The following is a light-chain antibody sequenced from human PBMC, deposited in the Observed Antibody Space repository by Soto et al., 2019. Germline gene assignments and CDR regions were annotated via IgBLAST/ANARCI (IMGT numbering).Light chain of an antibody. J-gene: IGLJ3*02. CDR3: SSFTTTNGHWV. V-gene: IGLV2-14*03. CDR2: DGV. CDR1: SRDLGAYDY. Sequence: QSVLTQPASVSGSPGQSIPISCAGTSRDLGAYDYVSWYRQHPGKAPEVIIYDGVHRPSGVSNRISAAKSGNAASLTISGLQAEDEADYYCSSFTTTNGHWVFGGGTKLTVL.